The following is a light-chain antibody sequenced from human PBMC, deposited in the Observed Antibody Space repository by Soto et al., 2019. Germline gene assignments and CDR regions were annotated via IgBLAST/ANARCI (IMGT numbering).Light chain of an antibody. J-gene: IGLJ2*01. CDR3: SSYAGSNTRADVV. Sequence: QSVLTQPPSASGSPGQSVTISCTGTSSDVGGYNYVSWYQQHPGKAPKLMIYEVSKRPSGVPDRFSGSKSGNTASLTVSGLQAEDEADYYRSSYAGSNTRADVVFGGGTKLTVL. V-gene: IGLV2-8*01. CDR1: SSDVGGYNY. CDR2: EVS.